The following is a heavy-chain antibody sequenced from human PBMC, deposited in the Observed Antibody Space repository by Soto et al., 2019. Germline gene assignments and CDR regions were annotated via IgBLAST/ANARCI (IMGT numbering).Heavy chain of an antibody. Sequence: EVQLVESGGGLVQPGGSLRLSCAASGFTFSSYSMNWVRQAPGKGLEWVSYISSSSSTIYYADSVKGRFTISRDNAKNSLYLQMNSLRDEDTAVYYCARDSTRVRWFTVRYFDYWGQGTLVTVSS. J-gene: IGHJ4*02. D-gene: IGHD4-17*01. CDR2: ISSSSSTI. CDR1: GFTFSSYS. CDR3: ARDSTRVRWFTVRYFDY. V-gene: IGHV3-48*02.